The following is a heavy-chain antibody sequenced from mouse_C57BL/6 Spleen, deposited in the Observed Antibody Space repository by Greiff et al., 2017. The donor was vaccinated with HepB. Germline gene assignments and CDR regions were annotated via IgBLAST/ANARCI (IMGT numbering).Heavy chain of an antibody. D-gene: IGHD2-4*01. CDR2: INPSSGYT. Sequence: VQLQQSGAELARPGASVKMSCKASGYTFTSYTMHWVKQRPGQGLEWIGYINPSSGYTKYNQKFKDKATLTADKSSSTAYMQLSSLTSEDSAVYYCAREMDYDYYLDYWGQGTTLTVSS. CDR3: AREMDYDYYLDY. V-gene: IGHV1-4*01. J-gene: IGHJ2*01. CDR1: GYTFTSYT.